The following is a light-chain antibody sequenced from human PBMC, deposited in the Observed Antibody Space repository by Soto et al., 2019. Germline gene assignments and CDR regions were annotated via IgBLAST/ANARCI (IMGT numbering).Light chain of an antibody. CDR2: DAS. CDR3: QHYNNWPPIT. J-gene: IGKJ5*01. V-gene: IGKV3-15*01. CDR1: QSVNSK. Sequence: VMTQSPATLSVSPGERATLSCRASQSVNSKLAWYQQKPGQAPRLIIYDASIRATGIPARFSGSASGTEFTLTISSLQSEDFAVYYCQHYNNWPPITFGQGTRPEIK.